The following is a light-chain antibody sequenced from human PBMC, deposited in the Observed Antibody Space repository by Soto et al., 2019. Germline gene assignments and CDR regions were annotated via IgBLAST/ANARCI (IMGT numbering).Light chain of an antibody. CDR2: GVS. J-gene: IGKJ1*01. CDR3: QQYANSWT. Sequence: EIVLTQSPGTLSLSPGERATLSCRASQSVTSNYLDWYQQTPGQAPRLLIYGVSNRATGIPDRVSGSGSGTDFPLTISRLEPEDFAVYYCQQYANSWTFGKGTKLEIK. CDR1: QSVTSNY. V-gene: IGKV3-20*01.